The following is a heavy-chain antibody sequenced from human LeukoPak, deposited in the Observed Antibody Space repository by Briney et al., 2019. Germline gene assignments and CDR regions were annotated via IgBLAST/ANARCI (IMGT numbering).Heavy chain of an antibody. CDR3: ARAAPDGYGGNLCDS. CDR1: GFTFSSYQ. J-gene: IGHJ4*02. CDR2: TSSTSTYI. D-gene: IGHD4-23*01. Sequence: RSGGSLRLSCAASGFTFSSYQMNWVRQAAGKGLEWVSSTSSTSTYIHYAESVKGRFTISRDNARNTLYLQMNNPRAEDTAVYYCARAAPDGYGGNLCDSWGQGSLVTVSS. V-gene: IGHV3-21*01.